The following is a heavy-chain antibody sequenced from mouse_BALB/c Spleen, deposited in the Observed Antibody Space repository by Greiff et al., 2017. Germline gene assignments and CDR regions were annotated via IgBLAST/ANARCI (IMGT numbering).Heavy chain of an antibody. J-gene: IGHJ4*01. CDR3: ARDEGDPAMDY. D-gene: IGHD2-13*01. Sequence: VQGVESGPGLVAPSQSLSITCTVSGFSLTSYGVHWVRQPPGKGLEWLGVIWAGGSTNYNSALMSRLSISKDNSKSQVFLKMNSLQTDDTAMYYCARDEGDPAMDYWGQGTSVTVSS. CDR2: IWAGGST. V-gene: IGHV2-9*02. CDR1: GFSLTSYG.